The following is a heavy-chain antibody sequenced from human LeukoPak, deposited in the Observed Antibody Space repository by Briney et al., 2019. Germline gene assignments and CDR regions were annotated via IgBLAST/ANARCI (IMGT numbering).Heavy chain of an antibody. CDR1: GFTFSSYG. Sequence: GGSLRLSCAASGFTFSSYGMHWVRQAPGKGLEWVAVISYDGTNKYYADSVKGRFTISRDNSKNTLYLQMNSLRAEDTAVYYCAKSRAPDYYDSSGYHVGFDYWGQGTLVTVYS. V-gene: IGHV3-30*18. CDR2: ISYDGTNK. D-gene: IGHD3-22*01. J-gene: IGHJ4*02. CDR3: AKSRAPDYYDSSGYHVGFDY.